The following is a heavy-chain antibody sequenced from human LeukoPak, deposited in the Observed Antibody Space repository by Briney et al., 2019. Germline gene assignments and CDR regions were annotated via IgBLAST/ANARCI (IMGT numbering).Heavy chain of an antibody. CDR1: GGSISSYY. D-gene: IGHD5-18*01. CDR2: IYYSGST. CDR3: ARAGYDYPFDY. Sequence: PSETLSLTCTVSGGSISSYYWSWIRQPPGKGLEWIGYIYYSGSTNYNPSLKSRVTMSVDTFKNQFSLKLNSVTAADTAVYYCARAGYDYPFDYWGQGTLVTVSS. V-gene: IGHV4-59*01. J-gene: IGHJ4*02.